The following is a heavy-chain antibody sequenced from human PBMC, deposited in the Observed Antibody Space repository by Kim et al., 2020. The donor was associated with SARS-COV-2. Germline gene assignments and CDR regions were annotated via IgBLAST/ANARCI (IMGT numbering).Heavy chain of an antibody. D-gene: IGHD3-16*01. CDR3: GRGWGNRPLDP. Sequence: GGSLRLSCAASGFTFDDYGMSWVRQAPGKGLEWVSGINWSGNITTYTDSVKDRLTITRNNAKNSLNLQMKNLTGDDTPIYRCGRGWGNRPLDPWGQGTLVTVSS. V-gene: IGHV3-20*01. J-gene: IGHJ5*02. CDR2: INWSGNIT. CDR1: GFTFDDYG.